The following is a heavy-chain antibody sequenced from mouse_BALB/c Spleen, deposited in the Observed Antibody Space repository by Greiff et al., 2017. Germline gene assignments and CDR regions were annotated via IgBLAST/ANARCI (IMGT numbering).Heavy chain of an antibody. V-gene: IGHV1S56*01. CDR3: AREGYGSSYGWYFDV. CDR1: GYTFTSYD. D-gene: IGHD1-1*01. Sequence: QVQLKQSGPELVKPGVLVKISCKASGYTFTSYDINWVKQRPGQGLEWIGWIYPGDGSTKYNEKFKGKATLTADKSSSTAYMQLSSLTSENSAVYFCAREGYGSSYGWYFDVWGAGTTVTVSS. CDR2: IYPGDGST. J-gene: IGHJ1*01.